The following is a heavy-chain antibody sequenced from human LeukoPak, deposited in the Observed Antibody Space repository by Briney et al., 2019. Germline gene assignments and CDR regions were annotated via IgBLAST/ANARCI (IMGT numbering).Heavy chain of an antibody. CDR2: IGTAGDT. Sequence: GGSLRLSCAASGFSFSSYDMHWVRQATGKGVEWVSAIGTAGDTYYPGSVKGRFTISRENAKNALFLQMNSLSAGDRAVYECARDARIAAAGTHYYYYSGMDVWGQGTTVTVSS. D-gene: IGHD6-13*01. V-gene: IGHV3-13*01. J-gene: IGHJ6*02. CDR1: GFSFSSYD. CDR3: ARDARIAAAGTHYYYYSGMDV.